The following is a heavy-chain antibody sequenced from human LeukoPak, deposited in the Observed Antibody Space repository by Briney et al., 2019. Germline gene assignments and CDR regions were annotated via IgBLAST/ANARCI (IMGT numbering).Heavy chain of an antibody. CDR2: ISYTGST. J-gene: IGHJ4*02. V-gene: IGHV4-39*07. CDR3: ARGQSLWFGELWD. D-gene: IGHD3-10*01. Sequence: SETLSLTCTVSGDSISSSNYYWGWIRRPPGKGLEWIGSISYTGSTYYNPSLKSRVTISVDTSKNHFSLKLTSVTAADTAMYYCARGQSLWFGELWDWGQGTLVTVSS. CDR1: GDSISSSNYY.